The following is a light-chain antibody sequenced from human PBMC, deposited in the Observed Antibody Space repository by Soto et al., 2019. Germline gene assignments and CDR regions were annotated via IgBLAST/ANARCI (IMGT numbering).Light chain of an antibody. CDR3: QQTYTTPEIT. V-gene: IGKV3-15*01. CDR2: GAS. Sequence: EIVMTQSPATLSVSPGERVTLSCRASQSINNKVAWYQQKPGQAPRLLIYGASTRATGISARFSGSGSGTDFTLTISSLQPEDFAIYYCQQTYTTPEITFGQGTRLEI. CDR1: QSINNK. J-gene: IGKJ5*01.